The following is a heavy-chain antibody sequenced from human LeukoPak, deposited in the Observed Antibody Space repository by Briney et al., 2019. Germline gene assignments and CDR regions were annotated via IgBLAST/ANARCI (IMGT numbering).Heavy chain of an antibody. CDR2: IYYSGST. Sequence: SQTLSLTCTVSGGSISSGGYYWSWIRQHPGKGLEWIGYIYYSGSTYYNPSLKSRVTISVYTSKNQFSLKLSSVTAADTAVYYCAGSIAARVVLDYWGQGTLVTVSS. CDR3: AGSIAARVVLDY. V-gene: IGHV4-31*03. CDR1: GGSISSGGYY. D-gene: IGHD6-6*01. J-gene: IGHJ4*02.